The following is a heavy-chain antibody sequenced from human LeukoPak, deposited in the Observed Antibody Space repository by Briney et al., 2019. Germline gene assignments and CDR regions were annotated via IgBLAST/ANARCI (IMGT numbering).Heavy chain of an antibody. V-gene: IGHV3-53*01. CDR3: ARAPSIAAAGTLYYYGMDV. Sequence: GGSLRLSCAASGFTVSSNYMSWVRQAPGKGLEWVSVIYSGGSTYYADSVKGRFTISRDNSKNTLYLQMNSLRAEDTAVYYCARAPSIAAAGTLYYYGMDVWGQGTTVTVSS. D-gene: IGHD6-13*01. CDR2: IYSGGST. CDR1: GFTVSSNY. J-gene: IGHJ6*02.